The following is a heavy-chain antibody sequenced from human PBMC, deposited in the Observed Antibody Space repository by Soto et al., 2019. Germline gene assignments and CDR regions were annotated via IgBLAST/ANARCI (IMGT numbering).Heavy chain of an antibody. CDR2: ISDSGVST. J-gene: IGHJ1*01. Sequence: EVQLLESGGGLVQPGGSLRLSCAAAGFSFSNYVMSWVRQAPGKGLEWVSGISDSGVSTSSAESVKGRFTISRDNSKNTLYLQMNSLRGEDTAVYYCATGGGSWSGYSQHGGQGALVTVSS. D-gene: IGHD3-3*01. CDR1: GFSFSNYV. CDR3: ATGGGSWSGYSQH. V-gene: IGHV3-23*01.